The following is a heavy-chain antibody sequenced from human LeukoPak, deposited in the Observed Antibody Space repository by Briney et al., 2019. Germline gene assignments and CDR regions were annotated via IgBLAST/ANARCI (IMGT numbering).Heavy chain of an antibody. CDR3: ARDLTTDVAGRYYFDY. Sequence: PGGSLRLSCAASGFTVSSNYMNWVRQAPGQGLEWVLIMCRGGTTYYSDSVKGRFTSSRDNSKNTLWLQMNTLRAEDTAVYYCARDLTTDVAGRYYFDYWGQGTLVTVSS. D-gene: IGHD3-9*01. CDR1: GFTVSSNY. CDR2: MCRGGTT. V-gene: IGHV3-66*01. J-gene: IGHJ4*02.